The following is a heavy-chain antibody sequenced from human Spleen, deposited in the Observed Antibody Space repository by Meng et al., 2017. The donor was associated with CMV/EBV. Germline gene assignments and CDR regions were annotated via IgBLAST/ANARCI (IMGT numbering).Heavy chain of an antibody. D-gene: IGHD6-19*01. CDR3: AKESQWLLGPPES. Sequence: GESLKISCAASGFTFSSYAMNWVRQAPGKGLEWVSGISGGGATTYYAGSVKGRFTISRDNSRNTLFLQMNSLRAEDTAVYYCAKESQWLLGPPESWGQGTLVTVSS. CDR2: ISGGGATT. CDR1: GFTFSSYA. V-gene: IGHV3-23*01. J-gene: IGHJ5*02.